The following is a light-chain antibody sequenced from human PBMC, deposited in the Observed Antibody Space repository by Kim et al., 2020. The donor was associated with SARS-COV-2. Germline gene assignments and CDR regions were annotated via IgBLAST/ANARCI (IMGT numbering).Light chain of an antibody. CDR3: QAWDSSTVV. CDR1: KLGDKY. J-gene: IGLJ1*01. CDR2: QDS. V-gene: IGLV3-1*01. Sequence: SYELTQPPSVSVSLGQTASITCSGDKLGDKYACWYQQKPGQSPVLVIYQDSKRPSGIPERFSGSNSGNTATLTISGTQAMDEADYYCQAWDSSTVVFGTGTKVTVL.